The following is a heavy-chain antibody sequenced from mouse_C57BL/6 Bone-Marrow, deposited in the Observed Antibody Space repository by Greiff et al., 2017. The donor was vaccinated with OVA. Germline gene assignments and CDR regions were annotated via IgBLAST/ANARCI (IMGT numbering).Heavy chain of an antibody. CDR2: IDPEDGDT. Sequence: EVQLQQSGAELVRPGASVKLSCTASGFNIKDYYMHWVKPRPEQCLEWIGRIDPEDGDTEYAPKFQGKATMTSDTSSNTAYLQLSSLTSEDTAVYYCTTGDYEGFAYWGQGTLVTVSA. V-gene: IGHV14-1*01. CDR3: TTGDYEGFAY. D-gene: IGHD2-4*01. CDR1: GFNIKDYY. J-gene: IGHJ3*01.